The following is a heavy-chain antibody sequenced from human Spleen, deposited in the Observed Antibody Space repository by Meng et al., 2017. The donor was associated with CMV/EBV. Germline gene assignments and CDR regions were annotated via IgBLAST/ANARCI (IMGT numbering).Heavy chain of an antibody. D-gene: IGHD3-10*01. V-gene: IGHV3-74*01. CDR3: ARDRNTMVRGVIIQPNWYFDL. CDR1: GFTFSSYW. Sequence: GESLKISCAASGFTFSSYWMHWVRQAPGKGLVWVSRINSDGSSTSYADSVKGRFTISRDNAKNSLYLQMNSLRAEDTAVYYCARDRNTMVRGVIIQPNWYFDLWGRGTLVTVSS. J-gene: IGHJ2*01. CDR2: INSDGSST.